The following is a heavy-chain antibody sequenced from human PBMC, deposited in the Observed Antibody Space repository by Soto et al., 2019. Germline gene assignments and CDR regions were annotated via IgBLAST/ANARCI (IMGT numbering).Heavy chain of an antibody. CDR1: GDAISNTHW. CDR2: VYSTGTT. V-gene: IGHV4-4*02. J-gene: IGHJ6*02. CDR3: ARGTARGYHFYYGVDV. D-gene: IGHD2-21*02. Sequence: SETLSLTCEVFGDAISNTHWWIWLRQPPGKGLEWIGEVYSTGTTFYDPSLKSRLTISVDKSKNQFSLKLNSVTAADTAVYYCARGTARGYHFYYGVDVWGQGTTVTVSS.